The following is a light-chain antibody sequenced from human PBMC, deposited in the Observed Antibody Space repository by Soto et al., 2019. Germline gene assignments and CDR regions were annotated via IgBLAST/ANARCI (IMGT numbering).Light chain of an antibody. Sequence: IQLTQSPSTVSASVGDRVTITCRASQSVQTWLASFQQKPGKAPELLIYKATTSETGVTSRFSGSGSETEFTLTISSLQPDDLGTYYCQQYNNYFTFGQGTKVDIK. V-gene: IGKV1-5*03. CDR1: QSVQTW. J-gene: IGKJ1*01. CDR2: KAT. CDR3: QQYNNYFT.